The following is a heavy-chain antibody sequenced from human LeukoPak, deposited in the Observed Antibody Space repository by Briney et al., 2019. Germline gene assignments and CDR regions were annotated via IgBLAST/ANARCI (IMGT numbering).Heavy chain of an antibody. J-gene: IGHJ6*02. V-gene: IGHV3-30*04. CDR2: ISYDGSNK. CDR1: GFTFSSYA. D-gene: IGHD1-1*01. CDR3: ARDLFGTTGTTDYYYYGMDV. Sequence: PGGSLRLSCAASGFTFSSYAIHWVRQAPGKGLEWVVVISYDGSNKHYADSVKGRFTISRDNSKNTLYLQMNSLRAEDTAVYYCARDLFGTTGTTDYYYYGMDVWGQGTTVTVSS.